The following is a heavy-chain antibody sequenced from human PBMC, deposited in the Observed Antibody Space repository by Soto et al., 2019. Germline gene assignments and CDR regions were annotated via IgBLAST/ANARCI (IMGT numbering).Heavy chain of an antibody. D-gene: IGHD3-10*01. CDR2: INPNLGST. J-gene: IGHJ4*02. V-gene: IGHV1-2*02. CDR1: GYTFTSSY. Sequence: QVQLVPSGAEAQTPGASVKVSCKGSGYTFTSSYLHWVLQDPGQDLKWMGWINPNLGSTNSAQKFQGRGTMHRGTAVSTAKMELSRLNSDDTAVYYCARAEVSPLVPWAFWGQGTQGTFCS. CDR3: ARAEVSPLVPWAF.